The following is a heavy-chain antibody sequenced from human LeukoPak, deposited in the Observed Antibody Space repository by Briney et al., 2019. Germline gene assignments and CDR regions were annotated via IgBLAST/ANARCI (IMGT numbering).Heavy chain of an antibody. Sequence: PGGSLRLSCAASGFTFSDYYMSWIRQAPGKGLEWVSYISSSGSTIYYADSVKGRFTISKDNAKNSLYLQMNSLRAEDTAVYYCARERCGGDCYVTHDYYGMDVWGQGTTVTVSS. V-gene: IGHV3-11*01. CDR1: GFTFSDYY. CDR3: ARERCGGDCYVTHDYYGMDV. CDR2: ISSSGSTI. D-gene: IGHD2-21*02. J-gene: IGHJ6*02.